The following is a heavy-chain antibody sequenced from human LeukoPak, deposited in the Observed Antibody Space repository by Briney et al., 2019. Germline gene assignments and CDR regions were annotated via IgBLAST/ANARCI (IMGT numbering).Heavy chain of an antibody. Sequence: ASVKVSCKASGYTFTGYYMHWVRQAPGQGLEWMGWINPNSGGTNYAQKFQGRVTMTRDTSISTAYMELSRLRSDDTAVYYCARERIRYFDWLNDAFDIWGQGTMVTVSS. CDR1: GYTFTGYY. CDR3: ARERIRYFDWLNDAFDI. V-gene: IGHV1-2*02. CDR2: INPNSGGT. D-gene: IGHD3-9*01. J-gene: IGHJ3*02.